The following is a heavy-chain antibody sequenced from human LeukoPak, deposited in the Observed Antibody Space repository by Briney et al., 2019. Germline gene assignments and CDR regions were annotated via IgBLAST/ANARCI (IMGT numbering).Heavy chain of an antibody. Sequence: GGSLRLSCAPSGFTLSRHGMHWVRQAPGKGLEWVAIISNDGSRKYYAHSVEGRFTISRDNSKSTLYLQMDSLRAEDTAVYYCARDRAWNYFDYWGQGTLVTVSS. CDR2: ISNDGSRK. CDR1: GFTLSRHG. CDR3: ARDRAWNYFDY. V-gene: IGHV3-30*03. D-gene: IGHD3-3*01. J-gene: IGHJ4*02.